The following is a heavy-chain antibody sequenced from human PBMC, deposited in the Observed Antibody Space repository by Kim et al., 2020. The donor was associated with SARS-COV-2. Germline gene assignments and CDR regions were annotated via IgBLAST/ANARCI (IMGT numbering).Heavy chain of an antibody. CDR1: GGSISGYY. J-gene: IGHJ6*02. CDR2: VFSSGSA. CDR3: ARGGSGSEYYYGMEV. V-gene: IGHV4-59*13. D-gene: IGHD3-10*01. Sequence: SETLSLTCSVSGGSISGYYWNWIRQAPGNGLEWIGYVFSSGSANYNPSLKSRVSLSVDTSNNQVSLTLRSVTTADTAVYYCARGGSGSEYYYGMEVGGEG.